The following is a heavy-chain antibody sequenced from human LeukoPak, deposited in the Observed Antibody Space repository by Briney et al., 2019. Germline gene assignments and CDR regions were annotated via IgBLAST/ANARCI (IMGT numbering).Heavy chain of an antibody. CDR2: ISHDGGAT. Sequence: GGSLRLSCAASGSTFSSFAMCWVRQSPGKGLGWVSTISHDGGATYFTDSVKGPFTISRDNSKSTLYLQMNSLRAEDTALYLCAKDFSSGLFDYWGQGTLVAVSS. CDR1: GSTFSSFA. D-gene: IGHD6-19*01. V-gene: IGHV3-23*01. J-gene: IGHJ4*02. CDR3: AKDFSSGLFDY.